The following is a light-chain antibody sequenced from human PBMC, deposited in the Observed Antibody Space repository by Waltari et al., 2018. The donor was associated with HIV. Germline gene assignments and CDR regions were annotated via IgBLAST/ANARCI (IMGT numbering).Light chain of an antibody. CDR2: KAS. V-gene: IGKV1-5*03. CDR1: QSIRNS. J-gene: IGKJ1*01. Sequence: DIQMTQSPSTLSSSLGDRVTIPCRASQSIRNSLAWYQQKPGKAPKLLIYKASTLESGVPSRFSGSGSGTEFTLTISSLQSDDFATYYCHQYHRSRTFGQGTKV. CDR3: HQYHRSRT.